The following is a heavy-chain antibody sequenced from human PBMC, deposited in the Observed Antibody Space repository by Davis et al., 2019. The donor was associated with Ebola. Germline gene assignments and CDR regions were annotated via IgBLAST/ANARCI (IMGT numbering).Heavy chain of an antibody. D-gene: IGHD1-26*01. CDR2: MNPNSGNT. CDR1: GYTFTSYY. Sequence: ASVKVSCKASGYTFTSYYMHWVRQATGQGLEWMGWMNPNSGNTGYAQKFQGRVTMTRNTSISTAYMELSSLRSEDTAVYYCARGWQWELTPGGWGQGTLVTVSS. J-gene: IGHJ4*02. V-gene: IGHV1-8*02. CDR3: ARGWQWELTPGG.